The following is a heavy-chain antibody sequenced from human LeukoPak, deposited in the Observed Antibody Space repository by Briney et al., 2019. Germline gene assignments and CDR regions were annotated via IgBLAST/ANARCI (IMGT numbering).Heavy chain of an antibody. D-gene: IGHD5-12*01. J-gene: IGHJ4*02. CDR2: ISYDGSNK. CDR3: AKDPYRASSGLVDY. Sequence: GGSLRLSCAASGFTFSRYGMHWVRQAPGKGLEWVAAISYDGSNKNYADSVKGRFTLSRDNSKNTVYLQRNSLRAEDTAVYYCAKDPYRASSGLVDYWGQGTLVTVSS. CDR1: GFTFSRYG. V-gene: IGHV3-30*18.